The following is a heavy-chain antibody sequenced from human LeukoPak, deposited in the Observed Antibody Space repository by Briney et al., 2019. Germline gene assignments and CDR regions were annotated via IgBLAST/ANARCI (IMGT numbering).Heavy chain of an antibody. D-gene: IGHD3-22*01. Sequence: GGSLRLSCAASGFTFSSYWMSWVRRAPGKGLEWVSGISGSGDRIFYADSVKGRFTISRDNSKNTLYLQMNSLGAEDTAVYYCARLVNSGYPNWGQGTLVTVSS. CDR2: ISGSGDRI. J-gene: IGHJ4*02. CDR1: GFTFSSYW. V-gene: IGHV3-23*01. CDR3: ARLVNSGYPN.